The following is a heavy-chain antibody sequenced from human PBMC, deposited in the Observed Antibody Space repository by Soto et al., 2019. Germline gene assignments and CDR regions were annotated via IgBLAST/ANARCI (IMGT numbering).Heavy chain of an antibody. J-gene: IGHJ4*02. Sequence: GGSLRLSCAASGFTFSSYAMRWVRQAPGKVLDWVSAISGSGVSTYYADSVKGRFTISIDNSSNTLYLQMNSLRAEDTAVYYCARYPYMKYYYNSRVYSYYFEYGGQGTLVTVSS. D-gene: IGHD3-22*01. CDR1: GFTFSSYA. CDR2: ISGSGVST. V-gene: IGHV3-23*01. CDR3: ARYPYMKYYYNSRVYSYYFEY.